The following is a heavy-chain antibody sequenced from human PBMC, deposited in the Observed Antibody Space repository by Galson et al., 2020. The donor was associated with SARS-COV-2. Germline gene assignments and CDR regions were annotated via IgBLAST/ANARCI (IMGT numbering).Heavy chain of an antibody. D-gene: IGHD4-17*01. CDR3: ARIDYGDYSPDGTNYYYGMDV. V-gene: IGHV2-70*11. J-gene: IGHJ6*02. Sequence: VSGPTLVKPTQTLTLTCTFSGFSLSTSGMCVSWIRQPPGKALEWLARNDWEDEKYYSTSLKTRLTISKDTSKNQVVLTMTNMDPVDTATYYCARIDYGDYSPDGTNYYYGMDVWGQGTTVTVSS. CDR2: NDWEDEK. CDR1: GFSLSTSGMC.